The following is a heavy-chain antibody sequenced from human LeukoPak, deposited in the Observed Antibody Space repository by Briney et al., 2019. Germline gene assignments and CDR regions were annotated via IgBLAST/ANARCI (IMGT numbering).Heavy chain of an antibody. CDR3: ARDFEGHCGGDWCSSPYNWFDP. CDR2: INSDGSST. D-gene: IGHD2-21*02. Sequence: GGSLRLSCAASGFTFSSYWMHWVRQAPGKGLVWVSRINSDGSSTSYADSVKGRFTISRDNAKNTLYLQMNSLRAEDTAVYYCARDFEGHCGGDWCSSPYNWFDPWGQGTLVTVSS. V-gene: IGHV3-74*01. CDR1: GFTFSSYW. J-gene: IGHJ5*02.